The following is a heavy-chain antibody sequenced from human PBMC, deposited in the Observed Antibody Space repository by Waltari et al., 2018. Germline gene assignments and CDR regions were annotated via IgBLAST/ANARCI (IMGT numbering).Heavy chain of an antibody. CDR1: GFTVRSNY. CDR2: TYSGGTT. Sequence: EVQVAESGGGLVQAGGSLRLSCTSSGFTVRSNYMTWVRQAPGKGLEWVSVTYSGGTTFYADSVKGRFTISRDNSENTLFLQMNSLRPEDTAVYYCAKDGYDSSGYFEYWGQGTLVTVSS. V-gene: IGHV3-66*02. D-gene: IGHD3-22*01. CDR3: AKDGYDSSGYFEY. J-gene: IGHJ4*02.